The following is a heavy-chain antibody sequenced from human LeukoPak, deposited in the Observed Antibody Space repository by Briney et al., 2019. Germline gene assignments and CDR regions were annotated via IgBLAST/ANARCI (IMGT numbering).Heavy chain of an antibody. CDR2: INSDGSST. CDR3: ARDKDIVVVPAAPRDAFDI. V-gene: IGHV3-74*01. J-gene: IGHJ3*02. D-gene: IGHD2-2*01. Sequence: GGSLRLSCAASGFTFSSYWMHWVRQAPGKGLVWVSRINSDGSSTSYADSVKGRFTISRDNAKNTLYLQMNSLRAEDTAVYYCARDKDIVVVPAAPRDAFDIWGQGTMVTVSS. CDR1: GFTFSSYW.